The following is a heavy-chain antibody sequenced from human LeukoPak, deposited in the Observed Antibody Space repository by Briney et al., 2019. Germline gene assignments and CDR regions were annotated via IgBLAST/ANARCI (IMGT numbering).Heavy chain of an antibody. CDR3: ARGGAPRFIYGDSPYNWFDP. D-gene: IGHD4-17*01. CDR1: GGSFSGYY. CDR2: INHSGST. Sequence: SETLSLTCAVYGGSFSGYYWSWIRQPPGKGLEWIGEINHSGSTNYNPSLKSRVTISVDTSKNQLSLKLSSVTAADTAVYYCARGGAPRFIYGDSPYNWFDPWGQGTLVTVSS. V-gene: IGHV4-34*01. J-gene: IGHJ5*02.